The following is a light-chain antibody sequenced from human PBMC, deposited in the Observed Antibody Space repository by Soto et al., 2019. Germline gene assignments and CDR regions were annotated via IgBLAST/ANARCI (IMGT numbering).Light chain of an antibody. CDR2: GAS. V-gene: IGKV3-20*01. CDR1: QSVSSSY. J-gene: IGKJ3*01. Sequence: EIVLTQSPGTLSLSPGERATLSCRASQSVSSSYLAWYQQKPGQAPRLLIYGASSRATGIPDRFSGSGSGTDFTLTISRLEPEFFAVYYCQQYGSSSFTFGRGTKVDIK. CDR3: QQYGSSSFT.